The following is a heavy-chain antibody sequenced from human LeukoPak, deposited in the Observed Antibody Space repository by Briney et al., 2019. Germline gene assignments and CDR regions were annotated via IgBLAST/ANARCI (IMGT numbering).Heavy chain of an antibody. CDR3: ESTSGEQWLVRRLNYFDY. V-gene: IGHV3-7*01. J-gene: IGHJ4*02. CDR2: IKQEGSEK. Sequence: GGSLTLSCAASGLTSSSDWTSWVRQAPGNGREWVANIKQEGSEKYYMDSVKGRFTTSRDNAKNSPYLQMSSLRAEDTGVYYPESTSGEQWLVRRLNYFDYWGQGTLVTVSS. CDR1: GLTSSSDW. D-gene: IGHD6-19*01.